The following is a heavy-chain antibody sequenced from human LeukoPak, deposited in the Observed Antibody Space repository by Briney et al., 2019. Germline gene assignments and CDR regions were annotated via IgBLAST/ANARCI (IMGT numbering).Heavy chain of an antibody. CDR3: ARDLGIAARYFDY. CDR2: INPNSGGT. CDR1: GYTFTCYY. D-gene: IGHD6-6*01. Sequence: ASVKVSCKASGYTFTCYYMHWVRQAPGQGLEWMGWINPNSGGTNYAQKFQGRVTMTRDTSISTAYMELSRLRSDDTAAYYCARDLGIAARYFDYWGQGTLVTVSS. J-gene: IGHJ4*02. V-gene: IGHV1-2*02.